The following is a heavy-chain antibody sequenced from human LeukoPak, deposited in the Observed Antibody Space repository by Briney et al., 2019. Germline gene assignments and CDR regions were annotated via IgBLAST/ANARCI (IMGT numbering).Heavy chain of an antibody. CDR3: ARDHGYSYGAFDY. CDR2: ISSSGSTI. CDR1: GFTFSSYA. D-gene: IGHD5-18*01. Sequence: GGSLRLSCAASGFTFSSYALSWVRQAPGKGLEWVSYISSSGSTIYYADSVKGRFTISRDNAKNSLYLQMNSLRAEDTAVYYCARDHGYSYGAFDYWGQGTLVTVSS. J-gene: IGHJ4*02. V-gene: IGHV3-48*04.